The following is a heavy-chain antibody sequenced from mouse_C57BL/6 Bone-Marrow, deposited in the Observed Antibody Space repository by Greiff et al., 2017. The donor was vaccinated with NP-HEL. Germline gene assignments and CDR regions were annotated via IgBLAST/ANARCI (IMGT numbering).Heavy chain of an antibody. Sequence: QVQLQQSGAELARPGASVKLSCKASGYTFTSYGISWVKQRTGQGLEWIGEIYPRSGNTYYNEKFKGKATLTADKSSSTAYMVLRSLTSEDSAVYFCARRDYYGSSPFAYWGQGTLVTVSA. CDR2: IYPRSGNT. V-gene: IGHV1-81*01. J-gene: IGHJ3*01. CDR1: GYTFTSYG. D-gene: IGHD1-1*01. CDR3: ARRDYYGSSPFAY.